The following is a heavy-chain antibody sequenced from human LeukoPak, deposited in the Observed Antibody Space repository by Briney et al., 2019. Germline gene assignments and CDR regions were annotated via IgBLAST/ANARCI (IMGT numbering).Heavy chain of an antibody. CDR2: IYYSGSA. CDR3: ARTGVVATSYFFDY. J-gene: IGHJ4*02. D-gene: IGHD5-12*01. V-gene: IGHV4-59*12. Sequence: SETLSLTCTVSGVALSSYYWSWIRQPPGKGLEWIGFIYYSGSANYNPSLRSRVTISVDTSKNQFSLKLTSVTAADTAVYYCARTGVVATSYFFDYWGQGTLVTVSS. CDR1: GVALSSYY.